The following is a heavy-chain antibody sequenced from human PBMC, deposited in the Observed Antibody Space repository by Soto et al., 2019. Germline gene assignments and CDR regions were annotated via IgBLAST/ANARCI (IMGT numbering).Heavy chain of an antibody. J-gene: IGHJ4*02. CDR3: AREGRGKKAGYDGLVSLGY. V-gene: IGHV1-69*06. Sequence: SVKVSCKVSGSRFSNYVISWVRQAPGHGLEWLGRIIPIFNSTKYAQSFQGRVTITADKSTSTASLELSSLRSDDTAVYYCAREGRGKKAGYDGLVSLGYWGQGTLVTVSS. CDR1: GSRFSNYV. D-gene: IGHD5-12*01. CDR2: IIPIFNST.